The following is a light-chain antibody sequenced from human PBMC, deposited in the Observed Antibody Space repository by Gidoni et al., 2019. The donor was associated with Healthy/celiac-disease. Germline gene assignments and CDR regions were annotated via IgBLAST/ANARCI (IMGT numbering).Light chain of an antibody. J-gene: IGKJ1*01. V-gene: IGKV4-1*01. CDR1: QSVLYSSNNKNY. CDR2: WAS. Sequence: VMTPSPASLALSLGERATINCKSSQSVLYSSNNKNYLAWYQQKPGQPPKLLIYWASTRESGVPDRFSGSGAGTDFTLTISSLQAEDVAVYYCQQYYSTLTWTFGQGTKVEIK. CDR3: QQYYSTLTWT.